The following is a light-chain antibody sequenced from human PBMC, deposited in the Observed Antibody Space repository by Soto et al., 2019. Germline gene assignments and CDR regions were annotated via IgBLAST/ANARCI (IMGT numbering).Light chain of an antibody. Sequence: EIVFTQSPGTLALSPGERATLSCRASQSITNNLAWYQQRPGQAPRLLIYGASTRATGVPARFSGSGSGTEFTLTISSLQSEDFATYYCQHFNNWPPELTFGGGTKVDIK. J-gene: IGKJ4*01. CDR1: QSITNN. V-gene: IGKV3-15*01. CDR2: GAS. CDR3: QHFNNWPPELT.